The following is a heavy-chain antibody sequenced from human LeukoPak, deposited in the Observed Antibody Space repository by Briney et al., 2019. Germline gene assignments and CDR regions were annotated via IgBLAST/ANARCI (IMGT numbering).Heavy chain of an antibody. CDR1: GFTFSSYW. J-gene: IGHJ3*02. D-gene: IGHD1-26*01. CDR3: ARGGSKWEPDDAFDI. V-gene: IGHV3-74*01. CDR2: INSDGSST. Sequence: GGSLRLSCAASGFTFSSYWMHWVRQAPGKGLVWVSRINSDGSSTSYADSVKGRFTISRDNAKNTLYLQMNSLRAEDTAVYYCARGGSKWEPDDAFDIWGQGTMVTVSS.